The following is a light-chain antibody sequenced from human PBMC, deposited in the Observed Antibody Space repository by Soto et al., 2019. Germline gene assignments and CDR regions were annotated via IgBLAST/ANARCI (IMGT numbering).Light chain of an antibody. CDR3: SSYTTSSFVV. CDR2: DVS. CDR1: SSDVGGYNY. V-gene: IGLV2-14*03. J-gene: IGLJ2*01. Sequence: QSALTQPASVSGSPGQSITISCTGTSSDVGGYNYVSWYQQHPGKAPKLIIFDVSDRPSGTSNRFAGSKSGNTASLTISGLRAEDEADYFCSSYTTSSFVVFGGGTKLTVL.